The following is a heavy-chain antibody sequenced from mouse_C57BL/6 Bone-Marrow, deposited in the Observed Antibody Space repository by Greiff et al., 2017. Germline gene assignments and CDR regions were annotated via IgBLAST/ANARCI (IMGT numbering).Heavy chain of an antibody. CDR1: GYTFTSYG. J-gene: IGHJ4*01. CDR2: IYPRSGNT. V-gene: IGHV1-81*01. CDR3: ARPGSSYFYYAMDY. Sequence: QVQLQHSGAELARPGASVKLSCKASGYTFTSYGISWVKQRTGQGLEWIGEIYPRSGNTYYNEKFKGKATLTADKSSSTAYMELRSLTSEDSAVYFCARPGSSYFYYAMDYWGQGTSVTVSS. D-gene: IGHD1-1*01.